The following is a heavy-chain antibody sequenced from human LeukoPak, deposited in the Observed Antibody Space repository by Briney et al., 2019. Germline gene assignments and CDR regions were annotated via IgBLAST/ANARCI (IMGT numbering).Heavy chain of an antibody. CDR3: ASRGYSYGYPPNRLFQH. J-gene: IGHJ1*01. V-gene: IGHV4-4*07. D-gene: IGHD5-18*01. CDR1: GGSISSYY. CDR2: IYTSGST. Sequence: SETLSLTCTVSGGSISSYYWSWIRQPAGKGLEWIGRIYTSGSTNYNPSLKSRVTMSVDTSKNHFSLKLSSVTAADTAVYYCASRGYSYGYPPNRLFQHWGQGTLVTVSS.